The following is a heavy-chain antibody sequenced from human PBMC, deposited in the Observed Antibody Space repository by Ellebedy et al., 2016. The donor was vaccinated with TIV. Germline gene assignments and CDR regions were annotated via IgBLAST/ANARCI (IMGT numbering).Heavy chain of an antibody. J-gene: IGHJ6*02. CDR1: GYTFTSYG. D-gene: IGHD2-15*01. CDR2: ISAYNGNT. CDR3: ATGYCSGGSCYYYGMDV. Sequence: ASVKVSXXASGYTFTSYGISWVRQAPGQGLEWMGWISAYNGNTNYAQKLQGRVTMTTDTSTSTAYMELSSLRSEDTAVYYCATGYCSGGSCYYYGMDVWGQGTTVTVSS. V-gene: IGHV1-18*01.